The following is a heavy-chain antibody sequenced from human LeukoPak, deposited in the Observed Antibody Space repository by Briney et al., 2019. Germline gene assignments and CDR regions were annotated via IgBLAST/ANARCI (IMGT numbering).Heavy chain of an antibody. CDR3: ARLGVTCSSTSCYNRGGWFDP. V-gene: IGHV4-59*08. D-gene: IGHD2-2*02. CDR2: IYYSGST. Sequence: SETLSLTCTVSGGSISSYYWGWIRQPPGKGLEWIGYIYYSGSTNYNPSLKSRVTISVDTSKNQFSLKLSSVTAADTAVYYCARLGVTCSSTSCYNRGGWFDPWGQGTLVTVSS. CDR1: GGSISSYY. J-gene: IGHJ5*02.